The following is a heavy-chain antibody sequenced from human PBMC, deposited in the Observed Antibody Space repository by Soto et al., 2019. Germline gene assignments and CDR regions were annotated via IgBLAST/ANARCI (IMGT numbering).Heavy chain of an antibody. Sequence: EVQLLESGGGLVQPGGSLRLSCTASGLTFNSQSMSWVRQAAGTGLEWVSTISPSGSNTHYADSVKGRFTISRDNSRNRLDLQMSSLRVADTALYYCVSWVSAHFDYWGQGTPVTVSS. CDR3: VSWVSAHFDY. D-gene: IGHD3-16*01. V-gene: IGHV3-23*05. CDR1: GLTFNSQS. CDR2: ISPSGSNT. J-gene: IGHJ4*02.